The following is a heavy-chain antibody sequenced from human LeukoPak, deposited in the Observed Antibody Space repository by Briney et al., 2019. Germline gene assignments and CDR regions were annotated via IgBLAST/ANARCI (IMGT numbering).Heavy chain of an antibody. CDR1: GFTFSSYG. Sequence: GGSLRLSCAASGFTFSSYGMHWVRQAPGKGLEWVAFIRYDGSNKYYADSVKGRFTISRDNSKNTLYLQMNSLRAEDTAVYYCAKSDAAAAAPGNFDYWGQGTLVTVSS. J-gene: IGHJ4*02. CDR3: AKSDAAAAAPGNFDY. D-gene: IGHD6-13*01. V-gene: IGHV3-30*02. CDR2: IRYDGSNK.